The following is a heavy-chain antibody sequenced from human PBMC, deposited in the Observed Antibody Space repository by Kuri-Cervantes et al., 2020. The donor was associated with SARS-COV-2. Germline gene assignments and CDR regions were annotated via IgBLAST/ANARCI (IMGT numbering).Heavy chain of an antibody. CDR3: ARGRIMITFGGVEPFDY. Sequence: GESLKISCAASGFTFSSYGMHWVRQAPGKGLEWVAVIWYDGSNKYYADSVKGRFTISRDNSKNTLYLQMNSLRAEDTAVYYCARGRIMITFGGVEPFDYWGQGTPVTVSS. CDR2: IWYDGSNK. J-gene: IGHJ4*02. V-gene: IGHV3-33*01. CDR1: GFTFSSYG. D-gene: IGHD3-16*01.